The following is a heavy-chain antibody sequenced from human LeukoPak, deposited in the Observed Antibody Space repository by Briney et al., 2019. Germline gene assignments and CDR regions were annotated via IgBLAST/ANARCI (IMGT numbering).Heavy chain of an antibody. CDR3: ASNFDYDSSTFYY. Sequence: PGGSLRLSCAASGFTFSNYSMNWVRQAPGKGLEWVSSISFNTISRYYADSLKGRFTISRDDAKNSLYLQMNSLRAEDTAVYYCASNFDYDSSTFYYWGQGTLVTVSS. V-gene: IGHV3-21*01. D-gene: IGHD3-22*01. CDR1: GFTFSNYS. CDR2: ISFNTISR. J-gene: IGHJ4*02.